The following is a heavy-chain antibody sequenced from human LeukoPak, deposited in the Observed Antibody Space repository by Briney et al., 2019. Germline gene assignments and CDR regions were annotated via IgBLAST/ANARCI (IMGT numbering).Heavy chain of an antibody. CDR2: IHPNSGGT. CDR1: GYTFLYYY. V-gene: IGHV1-2*02. CDR3: ARVRPCTTATCYRWFDP. J-gene: IGHJ5*02. Sequence: GASVKVSCKASGYTFLYYYMHWVRQAPGQGLEWMGWIHPNSGGTNYAQKFQGRVTVTRDTSISTVYMDLSGLRSDDTAMYYCARVRPCTTATCYRWFDPWGQGTLVTVSS. D-gene: IGHD2-2*01.